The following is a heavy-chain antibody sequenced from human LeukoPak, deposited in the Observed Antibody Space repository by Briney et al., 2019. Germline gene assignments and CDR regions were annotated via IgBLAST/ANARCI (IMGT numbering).Heavy chain of an antibody. Sequence: SGGSLRLSCAASGFTFSDYYMTWIRRAPGKGLEWVSYISTTSGFTNYADSVRGRFTSSRDNAKNSLYLQMNTLRAEDTAVYYCAKGSPPGDWGQGTLVTVSS. J-gene: IGHJ4*02. D-gene: IGHD3-16*01. CDR2: ISTTSGFT. CDR1: GFTFSDYY. CDR3: AKGSPPGD. V-gene: IGHV3-11*05.